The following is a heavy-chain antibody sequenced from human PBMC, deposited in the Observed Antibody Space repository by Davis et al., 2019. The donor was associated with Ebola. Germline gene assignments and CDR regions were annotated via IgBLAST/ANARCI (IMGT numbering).Heavy chain of an antibody. CDR3: ARVLAVAGLWYYYGMDV. V-gene: IGHV3-74*01. Sequence: GESLKISCAASGFTFSSYWMHWVRQAPGKGLVWVSRINSDGSSTSYADSVKGRFTISRDNAKNTLYLQMNSLRAEDTAVYYCARVLAVAGLWYYYGMDVWGQGTTVTVSS. D-gene: IGHD6-19*01. CDR2: INSDGSST. J-gene: IGHJ6*02. CDR1: GFTFSSYW.